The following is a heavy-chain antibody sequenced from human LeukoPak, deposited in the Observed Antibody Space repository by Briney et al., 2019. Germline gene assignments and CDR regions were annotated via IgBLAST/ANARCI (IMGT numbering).Heavy chain of an antibody. D-gene: IGHD6-13*01. J-gene: IGHJ4*02. CDR2: INHSGST. Sequence: PSETLSLTCAVYRGSFSGYYWSWIRQPPGMGLEWIGGINHSGSTKYNPSLKSRVTISVDTSKNQFSLKLSSVTAADTAVYYCARGRGGIAAAAPWYWGQGTLVTVSS. V-gene: IGHV4-34*01. CDR1: RGSFSGYY. CDR3: ARGRGGIAAAAPWY.